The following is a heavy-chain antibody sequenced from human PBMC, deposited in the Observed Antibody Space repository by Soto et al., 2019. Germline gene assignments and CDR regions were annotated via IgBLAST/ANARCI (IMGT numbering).Heavy chain of an antibody. CDR2: IDHSGST. V-gene: IGHV4-34*01. D-gene: IGHD5-12*01. CDR3: AGGYDPLAPVFDH. Sequence: QVQLQQWGAGLVKVSETLSLTCAVSGGSFSGYYWSWIRQAPGKGLEWIGEIDHSGSTNYNPFLKSRITISVDTSKNQFSLNLNSVTAADTAVYYCAGGYDPLAPVFDHWGQGTLVTVSS. J-gene: IGHJ4*02. CDR1: GGSFSGYY.